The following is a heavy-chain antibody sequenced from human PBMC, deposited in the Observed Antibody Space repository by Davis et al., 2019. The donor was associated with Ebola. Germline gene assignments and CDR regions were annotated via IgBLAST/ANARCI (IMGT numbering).Heavy chain of an antibody. J-gene: IGHJ4*02. D-gene: IGHD3-22*01. CDR1: GGSFSGYY. CDR2: IYYSGST. Sequence: SETLSLTCAVYGGSFSGYYWSWIRQPPGKGLEWIGYIYYSGSTNYNPSLKSRVTISVDTSKNQFSLKLSSVTAADTAVYYCARNMYYYDSSGYGRGNFDYWGQGTLVTVSS. V-gene: IGHV4-59*08. CDR3: ARNMYYYDSSGYGRGNFDY.